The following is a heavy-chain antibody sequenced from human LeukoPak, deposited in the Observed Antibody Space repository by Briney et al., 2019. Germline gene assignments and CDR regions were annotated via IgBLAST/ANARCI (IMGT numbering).Heavy chain of an antibody. D-gene: IGHD6-19*01. CDR2: IWYDGSNK. CDR3: ARRSGIAVAGDDAFDI. J-gene: IGHJ3*02. Sequence: GRSLRLSCAASGFTFSSYGMHWVRQAPGKGLEWVAVIWYDGSNKYYADSVKGRFTISRDNSKNMLYLQMNSLRAEDTAVYYCARRSGIAVAGDDAFDIWGQGTMVTVSS. CDR1: GFTFSSYG. V-gene: IGHV3-33*01.